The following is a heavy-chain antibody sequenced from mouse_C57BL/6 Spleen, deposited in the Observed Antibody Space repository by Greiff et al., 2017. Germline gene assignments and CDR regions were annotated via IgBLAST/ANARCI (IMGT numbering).Heavy chain of an antibody. CDR3: ASCGGRYFDV. CDR1: GYSITSGYY. CDR2: ISYDGSN. V-gene: IGHV3-6*01. Sequence: EVKLMESGPGLVKPSQSLSLTCSVTGYSITSGYYWNWIRQFPGNKLEWMGYISYDGSNNYNPSLKNRISITRDTSKNQFFLKLNSVTTEDTATYYCASCGGRYFDVWGTGTTVTVSS. J-gene: IGHJ1*03.